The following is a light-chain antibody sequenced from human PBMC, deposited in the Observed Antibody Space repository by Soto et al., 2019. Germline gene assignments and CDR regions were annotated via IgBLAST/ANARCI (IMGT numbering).Light chain of an antibody. CDR3: QQYNNWPLT. CDR1: QSISSN. J-gene: IGKJ1*01. Sequence: EIVMTQSPATLSVSPGERATLSCRASQSISSNLAWYQQKPGQAPRLLIFGASTRATGLPARFSGSGSGTEVTLTISSLQSEDFAVYFCQQYNNWPLTFGRGTKVEIK. CDR2: GAS. V-gene: IGKV3-15*01.